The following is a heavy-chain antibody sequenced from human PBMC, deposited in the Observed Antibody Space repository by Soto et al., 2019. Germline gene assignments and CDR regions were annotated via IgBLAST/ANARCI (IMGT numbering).Heavy chain of an antibody. CDR3: ARSYDYVWGSYRRPPGY. CDR1: GGSFSGYY. J-gene: IGHJ4*02. Sequence: QVQLQQWGAGLLKPSETLSLTCAVYGGSFSGYYWSWIRQPPGKGLEWIGEINHSGSTNYNPSLKRRVTISVDTSKNQFSLKLSSVTAADTAVYYCARSYDYVWGSYRRPPGYWGQGTLVTVSS. V-gene: IGHV4-34*01. CDR2: INHSGST. D-gene: IGHD3-16*02.